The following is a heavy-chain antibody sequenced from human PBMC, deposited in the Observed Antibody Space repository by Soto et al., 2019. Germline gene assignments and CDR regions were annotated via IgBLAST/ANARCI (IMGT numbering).Heavy chain of an antibody. CDR3: AREGVHNYNEYYFDY. CDR2: ISGIRDYI. Sequence: GGSRRRSWAASGFTFSYYALHWVRGAPGKGLEWVSSISGIRDYIRYADSVKGRFTISRDNAKTSLYLQMNSLTAEDTAVYYCAREGVHNYNEYYFDYWGQGTLVTVSS. CDR1: GFTFSYYA. J-gene: IGHJ4*02. V-gene: IGHV3-21*06. D-gene: IGHD3-22*01.